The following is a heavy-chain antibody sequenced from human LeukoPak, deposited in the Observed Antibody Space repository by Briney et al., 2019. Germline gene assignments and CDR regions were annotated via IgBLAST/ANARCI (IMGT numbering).Heavy chain of an antibody. CDR3: ARGKRQLWL. J-gene: IGHJ4*02. Sequence: SETLSLTCAVYGGSFSGYYWSWIRQPPGKGLEWIGEINHSGSTNYNPSLKSRVTISVGTSKNQFSLKLSSVTAADTAVYYCARGKRQLWLWGQGTLVTVSS. CDR2: INHSGST. V-gene: IGHV4-34*01. D-gene: IGHD5-18*01. CDR1: GGSFSGYY.